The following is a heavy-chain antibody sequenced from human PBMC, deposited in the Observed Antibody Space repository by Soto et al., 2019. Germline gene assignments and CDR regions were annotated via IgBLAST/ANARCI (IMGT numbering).Heavy chain of an antibody. CDR3: ATESGSTYGYFDH. CDR1: GGSVTSDEDY. CDR2: ISNSGST. Sequence: SETLSLTCTVSGGSVTSDEDYWTWIRQSPGKGLEWIGYISNSGSTGYNPSLKTRLSMSVDRSKNQFTLRLTSVTAADTAVYFCATESGSTYGYFDHWGQGTQVTVAS. J-gene: IGHJ4*02. D-gene: IGHD5-18*01. V-gene: IGHV4-30-4*01.